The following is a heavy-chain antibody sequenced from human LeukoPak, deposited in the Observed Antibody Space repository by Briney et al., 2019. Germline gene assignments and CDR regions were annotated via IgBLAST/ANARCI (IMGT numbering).Heavy chain of an antibody. CDR3: AKDGGQQWLTNYYSYGMDV. CDR2: IKTYNGDT. D-gene: IGHD6-19*01. V-gene: IGHV1-18*04. CDR1: GYTFPSYF. J-gene: IGHJ6*02. Sequence: ASVKVSCKASGYTFPSYFMHWVRQAPGQGLEWMGWIKTYNGDTNSAQKFQDRIIMTTDKSTGTAYMELRSLRSDDTAVYYCAKDGGQQWLTNYYSYGMDVWGQGTSVIVSS.